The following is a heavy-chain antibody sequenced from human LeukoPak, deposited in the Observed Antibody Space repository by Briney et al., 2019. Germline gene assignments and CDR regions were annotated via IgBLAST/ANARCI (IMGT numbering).Heavy chain of an antibody. CDR3: ARHITNSGSAFDL. CDR2: IHYTGIN. CDR1: DGSISGYY. Sequence: LETLSLTCTVSDGSISGYYWGWIRQAPGRGLEWIAYIHYTGINNYNPSPKSRAPISVDTSTNQFSLKLTSVTAADTAMYYCARHITNSGSAFDLWGRGTLVTVSS. J-gene: IGHJ2*01. V-gene: IGHV4-59*08. D-gene: IGHD3-10*01.